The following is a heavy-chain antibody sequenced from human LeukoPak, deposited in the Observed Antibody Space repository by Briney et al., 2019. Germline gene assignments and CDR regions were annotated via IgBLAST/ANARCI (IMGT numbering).Heavy chain of an antibody. J-gene: IGHJ5*02. CDR2: ISPSGTT. D-gene: IGHD3-10*01. V-gene: IGHV4-4*07. CDR3: ARGRYYDSGSYFAWFDR. Sequence: PSETLSLTCTVSGGSIKSYYWSWIRQPAGRGLEWIGRISPSGTTEYNPSVKSRLTMSVDRSKNQFSLNLILMTAADTAVCYCARGRYYDSGSYFAWFDRWGQGTLVTVSS. CDR1: GGSIKSYY.